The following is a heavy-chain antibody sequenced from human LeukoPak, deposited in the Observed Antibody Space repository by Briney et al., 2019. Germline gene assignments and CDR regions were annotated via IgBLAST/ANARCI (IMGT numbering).Heavy chain of an antibody. V-gene: IGHV1-8*01. Sequence: ASVKVSCKASGYTFTGYDINWVRQATGQGLEWMGWMNPNSGNTGYAQKFQGRVTMTRNTSISTAYMELSSLRSGDTAVYYCARKRMGATGFDYWGQGTLVTVSS. J-gene: IGHJ4*02. CDR2: MNPNSGNT. CDR3: ARKRMGATGFDY. D-gene: IGHD1-26*01. CDR1: GYTFTGYD.